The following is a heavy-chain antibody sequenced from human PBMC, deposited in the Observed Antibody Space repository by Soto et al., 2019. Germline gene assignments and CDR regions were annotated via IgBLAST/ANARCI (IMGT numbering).Heavy chain of an antibody. CDR1: GFTFSRFD. Sequence: QVQLVESGGGVVQPGRSLTLSCAASGFTFSRFDMHWVPQAPGKGLEWVAVISEDGNTKYYADSVKGRFTISRDKSSNTLFLQMNSLRAEDTAVYYCAKARTTYTDTYSHRTFDYWGQGILVTVSS. CDR3: AKARTTYTDTYSHRTFDY. J-gene: IGHJ4*02. D-gene: IGHD2-15*01. CDR2: ISEDGNTK. V-gene: IGHV3-30*18.